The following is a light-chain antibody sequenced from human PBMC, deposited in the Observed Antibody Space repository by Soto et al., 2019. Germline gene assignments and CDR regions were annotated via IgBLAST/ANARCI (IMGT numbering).Light chain of an antibody. J-gene: IGKJ1*01. CDR3: QQYGSSPRT. CDR1: QSVSRTY. V-gene: IGKV3-20*01. CDR2: GAS. Sequence: EIVLMQSPGTLSLSPGERATLSCRASQSVSRTYLAWYQQKPGQAPRLLIYGASSRATGIPDRFSGSGSGTDFTLTISRLEPEDFAVYYCQQYGSSPRTFGQGTKVDIK.